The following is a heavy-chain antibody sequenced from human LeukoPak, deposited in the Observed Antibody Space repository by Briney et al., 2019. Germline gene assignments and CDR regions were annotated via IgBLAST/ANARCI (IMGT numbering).Heavy chain of an antibody. J-gene: IGHJ4*02. V-gene: IGHV3-74*01. D-gene: IGHD3-22*01. CDR1: GFTFSNYW. CDR3: AKGAMPYYDGSGYNYFDY. Sequence: GGSLRLSCAASGFTFSNYWMHWVRQAPGKGLVWVSRISSDGSSTLYADSAKGRFTTSRDNAKNTLYLEMNSLRAEDTGVYYCAKGAMPYYDGSGYNYFDYGAEGTPVTVS. CDR2: ISSDGSST.